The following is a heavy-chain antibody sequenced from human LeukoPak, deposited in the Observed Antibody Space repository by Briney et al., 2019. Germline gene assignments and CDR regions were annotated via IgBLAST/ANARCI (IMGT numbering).Heavy chain of an antibody. Sequence: GGSLRLSCAPSGFTFSRHGMHWVRQVPGKGLEWVAIISNDGSRKYYAHSVEGRFTISRDNSKNTLYLQMDSLRAEDTAVYYCARDRAWNYFDYWGQGTLVTVSS. CDR2: ISNDGSRK. J-gene: IGHJ4*02. CDR3: ARDRAWNYFDY. CDR1: GFTFSRHG. D-gene: IGHD3-3*01. V-gene: IGHV3-30*03.